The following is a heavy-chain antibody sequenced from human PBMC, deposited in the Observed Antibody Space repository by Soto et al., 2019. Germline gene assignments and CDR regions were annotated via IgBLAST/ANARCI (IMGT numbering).Heavy chain of an antibody. CDR1: GDSITTNSYF. J-gene: IGHJ4*02. V-gene: IGHV4-39*01. CDR2: IYYSGTT. Sequence: PSETLSLTCAVSGDSITTNSYFWAWIRQPPGKGLEWIGSIYYSGTTYYNPSLKSRVTISVDRSKNQFSLKRSSVTAADTAVYYCASHFSVDYFDYWGQGALVTVSS. CDR3: ASHFSVDYFDY.